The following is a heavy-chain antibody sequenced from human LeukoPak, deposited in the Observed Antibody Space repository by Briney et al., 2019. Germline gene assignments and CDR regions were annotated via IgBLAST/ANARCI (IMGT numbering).Heavy chain of an antibody. J-gene: IGHJ4*02. CDR1: GYTFTGYY. V-gene: IGHV1-2*02. CDR3: ARGTRLYSSGWYGGQLPFDY. CDR2: INPNSGGT. Sequence: ASVKVSCKASGYTFTGYYMHWVRQAPGQGLEWMGWINPNSGGTNYAQKFQGRVTMTTDTSTSTAYMELRSLRSDDTAVYYCARGTRLYSSGWYGGQLPFDYWGQGTLVTVSS. D-gene: IGHD6-19*01.